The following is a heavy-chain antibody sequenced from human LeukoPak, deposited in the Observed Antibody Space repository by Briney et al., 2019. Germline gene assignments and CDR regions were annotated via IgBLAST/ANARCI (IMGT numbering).Heavy chain of an antibody. D-gene: IGHD3-10*01. CDR3: TSDTFGEHDH. CDR2: ITPDGSTT. Sequence: GGSLRLSCAASGFTFSSYWMHWVRQAPGKGLVWVSRITPDGSTTTYADSVKGRFAISRDNAKNTLYLQMDNLRAEDTALYYCTSDTFGEHDHWGQGTLVTVSS. CDR1: GFTFSSYW. J-gene: IGHJ4*02. V-gene: IGHV3-74*01.